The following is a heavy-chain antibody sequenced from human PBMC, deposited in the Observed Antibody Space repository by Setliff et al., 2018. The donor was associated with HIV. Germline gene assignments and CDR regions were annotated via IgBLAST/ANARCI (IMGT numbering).Heavy chain of an antibody. J-gene: IGHJ5*02. Sequence: SETLSLTCSVSGDSVSSGGFYWSWIRQRPDKGLEWIGHLFYSGTTYYSPSLKSRVIISRDTSENQFSLQLSSVTAADTAVYYCARWMTSRINRRHLRGDWFDPWGQGSLVTVSS. CDR2: LFYSGTT. D-gene: IGHD1-1*01. CDR1: GDSVSSGGFY. CDR3: ARWMTSRINRRHLRGDWFDP. V-gene: IGHV4-31*03.